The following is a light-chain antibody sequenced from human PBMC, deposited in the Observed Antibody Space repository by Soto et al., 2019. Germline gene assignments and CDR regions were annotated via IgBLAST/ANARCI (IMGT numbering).Light chain of an antibody. V-gene: IGLV7-43*01. CDR3: LLYYGSAQLV. CDR1: TGAVTSGNY. CDR2: TTD. Sequence: QAVVTQEPSLTVSPGGTVTLTCASSTGAVTSGNYPSWFQQKPGQAPRTLIYTTDDKHSWTPARFSGSLLGDTAALTLSGVRHGGEAEYSCLLYYGSAQLVFGGGTQRTVL. J-gene: IGLJ3*02.